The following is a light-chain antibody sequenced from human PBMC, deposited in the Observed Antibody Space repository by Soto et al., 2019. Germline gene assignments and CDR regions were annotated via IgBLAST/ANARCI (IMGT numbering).Light chain of an antibody. CDR1: QSVSTN. V-gene: IGKV3-15*01. Sequence: IVMSKSASTLSVSPADRATLSCRASQSVSTNFAWYQQKPGQAPTLLISGASTRATGIPARFSGSGSGTEFTLTSSRLQYEDVVVYSCQQYNVWPTFGQGTKVDVK. CDR2: GAS. CDR3: QQYNVWPT. J-gene: IGKJ1*01.